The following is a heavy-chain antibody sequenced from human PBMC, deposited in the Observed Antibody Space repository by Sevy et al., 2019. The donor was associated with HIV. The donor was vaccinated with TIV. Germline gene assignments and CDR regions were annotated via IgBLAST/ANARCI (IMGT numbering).Heavy chain of an antibody. D-gene: IGHD2-15*01. Sequence: GGSLRLSCKGSGYSFTSYWIGWVRQMPGKGLEWMGIIYPGDSDTRYSPSFQGQVTISADKSISTAYLQWSSLKASDTAMYYCARHWPGEDIVVEVAALAFDMWGQGTMVTVSS. J-gene: IGHJ3*02. V-gene: IGHV5-51*01. CDR3: ARHWPGEDIVVEVAALAFDM. CDR1: GYSFTSYW. CDR2: IYPGDSDT.